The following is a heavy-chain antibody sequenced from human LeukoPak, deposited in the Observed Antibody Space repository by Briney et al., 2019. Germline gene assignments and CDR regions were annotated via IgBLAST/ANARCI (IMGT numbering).Heavy chain of an antibody. CDR3: ATGTYSSGWYSFDF. Sequence: PSETLSLTCTVSGGSISSYYWGWIRQPPGKGLEWIGSIYYSGSTYYNPSLKSRVTISVDTSKNQFSLKLSSVTAADTAVYYCATGTYSSGWYSFDFWGQGPLVTVSS. D-gene: IGHD6-19*01. V-gene: IGHV4-39*01. J-gene: IGHJ4*02. CDR1: GGSISSYY. CDR2: IYYSGST.